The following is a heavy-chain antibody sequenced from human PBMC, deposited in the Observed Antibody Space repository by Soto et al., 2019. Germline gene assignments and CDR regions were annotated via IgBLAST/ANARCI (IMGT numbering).Heavy chain of an antibody. CDR1: GGTFSRYS. D-gene: IGHD2-2*01. CDR3: AREDRDRETGLVPAAIDGMDV. CDR2: IIPIFGIA. V-gene: IGHV1-69*08. Sequence: QVQLVQSGAEVKKPGSSVKVSCKASGGTFSRYSITWVRQAPGHGLEWIGRIIPIFGIASYAQKFQGRVTLTGAESTSTAYMELSSLRSDDTAVYYCAREDRDRETGLVPAAIDGMDVWGQGTTVTVSS. J-gene: IGHJ6*02.